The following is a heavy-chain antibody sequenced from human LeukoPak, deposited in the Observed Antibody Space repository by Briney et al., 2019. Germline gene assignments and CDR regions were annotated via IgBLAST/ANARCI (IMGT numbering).Heavy chain of an antibody. D-gene: IGHD5-12*01. CDR2: IGGLGDRT. V-gene: IGHV3-23*01. CDR1: GFTFSNYG. CDR3: AQDGAWLRFDS. Sequence: GGSLRLSCAASGFTFSNYGMNWVRQAPGKGLEWVSGIGGLGDRTYYADSVRGRFTISRDNSKNTLYSYMNSLRDEDTAIYYCAQDGAWLRFDSWGQGTLVTVSS. J-gene: IGHJ4*02.